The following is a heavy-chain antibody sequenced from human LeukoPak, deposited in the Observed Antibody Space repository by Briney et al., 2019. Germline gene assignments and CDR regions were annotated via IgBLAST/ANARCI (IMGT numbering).Heavy chain of an antibody. Sequence: SETLSLTCAVSGGSFSGYYWSWIRQPPGKGLEWIGEINHSGSTNYNPSLKSRVTISVDTSKNQFSLELSSVTAADTAVYYCARGHSWYNLFDPWGQGTLVTVSS. V-gene: IGHV4-34*01. D-gene: IGHD6-13*01. CDR2: INHSGST. CDR1: GGSFSGYY. J-gene: IGHJ5*02. CDR3: ARGHSWYNLFDP.